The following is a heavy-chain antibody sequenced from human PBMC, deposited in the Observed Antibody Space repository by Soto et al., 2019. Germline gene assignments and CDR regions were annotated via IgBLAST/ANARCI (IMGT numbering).Heavy chain of an antibody. Sequence: QVLLVESGGGVVQPGRSLRLSCGASGFTFGSYGMHWVRQAPGKGLEWVADISYDGSTKNYADSVKGRFTISRDNSKNTLDRVMNSLRVDDTAMYYCAKDMGASGILSCSDYWGQGILVTFSS. J-gene: IGHJ4*02. CDR2: ISYDGSTK. CDR1: GFTFGSYG. CDR3: AKDMGASGILSCSDY. D-gene: IGHD1-26*01. V-gene: IGHV3-30*18.